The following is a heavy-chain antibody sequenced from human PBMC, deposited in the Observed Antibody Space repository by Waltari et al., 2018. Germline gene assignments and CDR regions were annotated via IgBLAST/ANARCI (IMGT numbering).Heavy chain of an antibody. J-gene: IGHJ4*02. Sequence: VQLVESGGDLVQPGGSLRLSCAASGFTFSNYYMSWVRQAPGKGLGWVANIKEDGSEKYYLDSVKGRFTISRDNAKNSLSLLMNSLRVEDTAVYYCATTQILDNWGQGTLVTVSA. V-gene: IGHV3-7*02. CDR3: ATTQILDN. CDR1: GFTFSNYY. CDR2: IKEDGSEK.